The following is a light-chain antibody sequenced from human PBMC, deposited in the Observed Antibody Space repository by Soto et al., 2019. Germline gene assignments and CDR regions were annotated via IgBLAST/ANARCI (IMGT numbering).Light chain of an antibody. CDR1: QSLLYSDGRTY. Sequence: DVVLTQTPRSLSVTPGQPASISCKSSQSLLYSDGRTYVYWYLQKPGQPPQLLIHEVSNRFSGVPGRVSGSGAGTDFTLKISRVEAEDVGVYSCMQSIQLPITFGGGTKVEIK. CDR2: EVS. CDR3: MQSIQLPIT. V-gene: IGKV2D-29*01. J-gene: IGKJ4*01.